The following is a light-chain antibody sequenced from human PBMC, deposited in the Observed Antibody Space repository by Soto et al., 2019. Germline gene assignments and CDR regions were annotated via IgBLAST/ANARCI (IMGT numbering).Light chain of an antibody. Sequence: QSVLTQPPSVSGTPGQSITISCSGSSSNIGTSTLNCYQHLPGTAPKLLFSTYDQRPSGVADRFSGSKSGTSASLAISGLHSEDEADDYCAAWDDRVNGVVFGGGTKVTVL. CDR3: AAWDDRVNGVV. J-gene: IGLJ2*01. V-gene: IGLV1-44*01. CDR1: SSNIGTST. CDR2: TYD.